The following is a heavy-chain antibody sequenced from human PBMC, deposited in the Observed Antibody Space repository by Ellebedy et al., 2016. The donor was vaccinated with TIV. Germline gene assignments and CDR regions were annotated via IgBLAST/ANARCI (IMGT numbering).Heavy chain of an antibody. CDR3: ARWSSGSGSYYDL. CDR1: GGSFSGYY. V-gene: IGHV4-34*01. Sequence: MPSETLSLTCAVYGGSFSGYYWRWIRQPPGKGLEWIGEINHSGSTTYNPSLKCRVTISVDTSKNQFSLKLSLVTAADTAVYYCARWSSGSGSYYDLWGRGTLVTVSS. J-gene: IGHJ2*01. CDR2: INHSGST. D-gene: IGHD1-26*01.